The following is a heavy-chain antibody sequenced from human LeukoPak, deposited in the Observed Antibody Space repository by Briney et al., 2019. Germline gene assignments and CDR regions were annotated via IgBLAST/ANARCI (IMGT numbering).Heavy chain of an antibody. CDR3: AKDKGLSSGWYSYYFDY. CDR1: GFTFSSYA. CDR2: ISGSGGST. V-gene: IGHV3-23*01. Sequence: GGSPRLSCAASGFTFSSYAMSWVRQAPGKGLEWVSAISGSGGSTYYADSVKGRFTISRDNSKNTLYLQMNSLRAEDTAVYYCAKDKGLSSGWYSYYFDYWGQGTLVTVSS. D-gene: IGHD6-19*01. J-gene: IGHJ4*02.